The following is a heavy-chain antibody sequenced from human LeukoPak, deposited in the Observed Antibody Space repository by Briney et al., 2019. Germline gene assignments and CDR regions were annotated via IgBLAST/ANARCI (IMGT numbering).Heavy chain of an antibody. CDR3: AKDPDYYDSSGYHFDY. Sequence: GGSLSLSCAASGFTFSSYGMHWVRQAPGKGLEWVAFIRYDGSNKYYADSVKGRFTISRDNSKNTLYLQMNSLRAEDTAVYYCAKDPDYYDSSGYHFDYWGQGTLVTVSS. CDR2: IRYDGSNK. CDR1: GFTFSSYG. V-gene: IGHV3-30*02. J-gene: IGHJ4*02. D-gene: IGHD3-22*01.